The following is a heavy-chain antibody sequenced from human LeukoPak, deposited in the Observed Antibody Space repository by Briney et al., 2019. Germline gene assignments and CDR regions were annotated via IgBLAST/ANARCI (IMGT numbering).Heavy chain of an antibody. D-gene: IGHD3-10*01. CDR1: GGTFSSYA. V-gene: IGHV1-69*13. CDR2: IIPIFGTA. J-gene: IGHJ4*02. Sequence: SSVKVSCKASGGTFSSYAISWVRRAPGQGLEWMGGIIPIFGTANYAQKFQGRVTITADESTSTAYMELSSLRSEDTAVYYCARNPYYYGSGPQYFDYWGQGTLVTVSS. CDR3: ARNPYYYGSGPQYFDY.